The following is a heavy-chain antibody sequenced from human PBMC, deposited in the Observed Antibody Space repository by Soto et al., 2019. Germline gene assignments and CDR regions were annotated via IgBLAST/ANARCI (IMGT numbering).Heavy chain of an antibody. V-gene: IGHV4-31*03. CDR2: IYSSGST. CDR3: ARDRGSYGMDV. Sequence: QVQLQESGPGLVKPSETLSLTCTVSGGSISSGGYWSWVRQRPGKGLEWIGYIYSSGSTYYSPSLVSRTSISIDTSKNQFSLKMSSVTAEDTAVYYCARDRGSYGMDVWGQGTTVTVS. CDR1: GGSISSGGY. J-gene: IGHJ6*02.